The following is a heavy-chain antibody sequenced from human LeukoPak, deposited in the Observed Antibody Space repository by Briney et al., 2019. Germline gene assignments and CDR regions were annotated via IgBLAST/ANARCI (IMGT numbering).Heavy chain of an antibody. CDR1: GYTFTDYY. D-gene: IGHD2-2*01. Sequence: SSVKVSCKASGYTFTDYYMHWVRQAPGQGLEWMGRINPNTGDTNYAQKFQGRVTMTGDASTNTASMELTSLTSGDTAIYYCTRLSIAWATQHFDYWGQGTLVTVSS. V-gene: IGHV1-2*02. CDR2: INPNTGDT. CDR3: TRLSIAWATQHFDY. J-gene: IGHJ4*02.